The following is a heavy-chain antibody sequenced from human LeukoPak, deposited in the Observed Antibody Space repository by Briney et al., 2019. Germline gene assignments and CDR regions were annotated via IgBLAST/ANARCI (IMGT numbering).Heavy chain of an antibody. J-gene: IGHJ4*02. CDR2: IYYSGST. Sequence: SETLSLTCTVSGGSVSSGSYYWSWIRQPPGTGLEWIGYIYYSGSTNYNPSLKSRVTISVDTSKNQFSLKLSSVTAADTAVYYCARDILYYDYVWGSYRPTGFDYWGQGTLVTVSS. V-gene: IGHV4-61*01. CDR1: GGSVSSGSYY. D-gene: IGHD3-16*02. CDR3: ARDILYYDYVWGSYRPTGFDY.